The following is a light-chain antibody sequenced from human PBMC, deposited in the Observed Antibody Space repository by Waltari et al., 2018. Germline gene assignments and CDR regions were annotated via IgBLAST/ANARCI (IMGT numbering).Light chain of an antibody. Sequence: EIVMTQSPATLSVSPGERATLSCRASQSVSSKLAWYQQRPGQAPRLLIYVASTRATGIPARFTGSGSGTEFTRTISSLQSEDFAVYFCQHYNNLPLTFGGGTKVEI. CDR2: VAS. CDR3: QHYNNLPLT. V-gene: IGKV3-15*01. CDR1: QSVSSK. J-gene: IGKJ4*01.